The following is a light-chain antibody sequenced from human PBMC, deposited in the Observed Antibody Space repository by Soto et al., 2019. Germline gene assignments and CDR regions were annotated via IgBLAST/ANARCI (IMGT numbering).Light chain of an antibody. CDR2: GAS. V-gene: IGKV3-20*01. Sequence: EIVLTQSPGTLSLSPGEETTLSCRASQYVNSNYLAWYQQKAGQAPRLLIYGASSRATGIPDRFSGSGSGTEFTLTISRLEPEDFAVYYCQQYGYPPRTFGQGTKVEIQ. J-gene: IGKJ1*01. CDR3: QQYGYPPRT. CDR1: QYVNSNY.